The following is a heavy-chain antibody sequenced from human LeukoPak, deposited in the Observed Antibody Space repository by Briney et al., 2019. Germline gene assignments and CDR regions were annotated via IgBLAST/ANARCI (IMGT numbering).Heavy chain of an antibody. CDR2: ISDTGGRT. V-gene: IGHV3-23*01. J-gene: IGHJ5*02. D-gene: IGHD3-3*01. CDR1: GFRFSDSA. Sequence: PGGALRLSCASSGFRFSDSAVSWVRPSPGEGLKWVSSISDTGGRTHYADSVKGRFTTTGDNSRNTLNLQMNGLRADDTARYYCAKGGQDFDLWRFDLWGQGILVIVSS. CDR3: AKGGQDFDLWRFDL.